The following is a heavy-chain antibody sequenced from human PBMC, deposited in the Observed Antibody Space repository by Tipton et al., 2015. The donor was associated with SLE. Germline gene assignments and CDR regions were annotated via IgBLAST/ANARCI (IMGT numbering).Heavy chain of an antibody. Sequence: QLVQSGAEVKKPGASVKVSCKASGGTFSSYTISWVRQAPGQGLEWMGRIIPILGIANYAQKFQGRVTITADKSTSTAYMELSSLRSEDTAVYYCAAADRGGIVVVILSRDYYGMDVWGQGTTVTVSS. D-gene: IGHD3-22*01. CDR2: IIPILGIA. CDR3: AAADRGGIVVVILSRDYYGMDV. J-gene: IGHJ6*02. V-gene: IGHV1-69*09. CDR1: GGTFSSYT.